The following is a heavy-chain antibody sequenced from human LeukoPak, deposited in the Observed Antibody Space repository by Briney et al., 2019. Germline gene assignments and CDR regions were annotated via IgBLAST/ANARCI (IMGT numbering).Heavy chain of an antibody. Sequence: GASVKVSCKVSGYTLTELSMHLVRQAPGKGLEWMGGFDPEDGETIYAQKFQGRVTMTTDTSTSTAYMELRSLRSDDTAVYYCARDGGGGYFNYYYYMDVWGKGTTVTVSS. V-gene: IGHV1-24*01. CDR1: GYTLTELS. CDR2: FDPEDGET. J-gene: IGHJ6*03. CDR3: ARDGGGGYFNYYYYMDV. D-gene: IGHD3-22*01.